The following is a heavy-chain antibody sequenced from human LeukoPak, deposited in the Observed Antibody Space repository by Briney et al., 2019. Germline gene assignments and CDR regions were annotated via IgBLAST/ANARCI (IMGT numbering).Heavy chain of an antibody. CDR2: ISGSGGST. V-gene: IGHV3-23*01. CDR1: GVTFSSYA. Sequence: PGGSLRLSCAASGVTFSSYAMSWVRQAPGKGREWVSAISGSGGSTYYADSVKGRFTISRDNSKNTLYLQMNSLRAEDTAVYYCAKDRPNYGEFDYWGQGTLVTVSS. CDR3: AKDRPNYGEFDY. J-gene: IGHJ4*02. D-gene: IGHD4-17*01.